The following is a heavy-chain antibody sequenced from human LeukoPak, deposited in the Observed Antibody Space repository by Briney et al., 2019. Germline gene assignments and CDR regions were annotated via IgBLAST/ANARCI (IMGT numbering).Heavy chain of an antibody. Sequence: PGGSLRLSCAASGFTFSNYAMSWVRQAPGKGLEWVSAISGSGGSTYYPDSVKGRFTISRDNSKNTLYLQMNSLRAEDTAVYYCAKETYYASSGAPLFDYWGQGTLVNVSS. D-gene: IGHD3-22*01. CDR2: ISGSGGST. J-gene: IGHJ4*02. CDR3: AKETYYASSGAPLFDY. CDR1: GFTFSNYA. V-gene: IGHV3-23*01.